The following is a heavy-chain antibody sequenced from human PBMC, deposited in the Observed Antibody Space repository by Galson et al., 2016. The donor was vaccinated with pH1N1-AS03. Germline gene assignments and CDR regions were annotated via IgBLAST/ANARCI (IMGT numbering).Heavy chain of an antibody. CDR1: GGSITTNY. D-gene: IGHD3-16*02. J-gene: IGHJ4*02. V-gene: IGHV4-59*12. CDR3: ASAGYHTPGYHY. Sequence: SETLSLTCTISGGSITTNYWIWIRQPPGKGLQWIGYISYSGFTNYDPSLRSRVTMSIDKSNNQFSLNLGSVTAAGTAVYFCASAGYHTPGYHYWGQGALVTVSS. CDR2: ISYSGFT.